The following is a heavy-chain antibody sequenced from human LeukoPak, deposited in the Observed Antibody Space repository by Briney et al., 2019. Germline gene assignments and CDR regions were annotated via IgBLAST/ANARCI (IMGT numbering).Heavy chain of an antibody. Sequence: ASVKVSCKASGYTFTGYYMHWVRQAPGQGLEWMGWINPNSGGTNYAQKFQGRVTMTRDTSISTAYMELSRLRSDDTAVYYCARDRGSSSDYYYMDVWGKGTTVTVSS. CDR2: INPNSGGT. J-gene: IGHJ6*03. D-gene: IGHD6-6*01. CDR1: GYTFTGYY. CDR3: ARDRGSSSDYYYMDV. V-gene: IGHV1-2*02.